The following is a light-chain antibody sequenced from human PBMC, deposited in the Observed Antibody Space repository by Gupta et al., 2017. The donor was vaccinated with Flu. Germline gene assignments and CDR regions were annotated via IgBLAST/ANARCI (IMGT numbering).Light chain of an antibody. CDR2: GAS. J-gene: IGKJ1*01. V-gene: IGKV3-15*01. CDR1: QRISSN. CDR3: QQENNWPRT. Sequence: EIVMTPSPATLSVSPGEKATLSCRASQRISSNLAWYQQKPGQAPCLLIYGASTRAHGLPARFSGSGSGTEFTLTISILHSEDFAVYCCQQENNWPRTFGQGTKVEIK.